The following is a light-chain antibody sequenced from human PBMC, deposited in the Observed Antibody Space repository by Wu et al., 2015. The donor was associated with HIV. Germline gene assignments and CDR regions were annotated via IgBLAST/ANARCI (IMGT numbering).Light chain of an antibody. CDR3: QHYGSSPLFT. V-gene: IGKV3-20*01. J-gene: IGKJ3*01. CDR2: GAS. CDR1: QSISSSH. Sequence: EIVLTQSPGTLSLSPGDRATLSCRTSQSISSSHLAWYQQRPGQPPRLFIYGASSRAAGIPDRFSGSGSGTDFTPTISRLEPEDCAVYFCQHYGSSPLFTFGPGTKVDIK.